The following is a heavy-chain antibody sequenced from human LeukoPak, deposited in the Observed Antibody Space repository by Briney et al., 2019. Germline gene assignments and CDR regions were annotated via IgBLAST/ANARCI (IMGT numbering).Heavy chain of an antibody. V-gene: IGHV3-74*01. CDR2: INTDGSST. J-gene: IGHJ5*02. CDR3: ARDRVVPAAKGANWFDP. D-gene: IGHD2-2*01. Sequence: GGSLRLSCAASGFTFSSYWMHWVRHAPGKGLVWVSRINTDGSSTSYADSVKGRFTISGDNAKNTLYLQMNSLRAEDTAVYYCARDRVVPAAKGANWFDPWGQGTLVTVSS. CDR1: GFTFSSYW.